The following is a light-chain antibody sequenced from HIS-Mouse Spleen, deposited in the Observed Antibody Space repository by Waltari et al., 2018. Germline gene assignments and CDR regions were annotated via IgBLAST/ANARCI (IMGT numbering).Light chain of an antibody. Sequence: QSALTQPASVSGSPGQSITLSCPGTSSDVGGYHYVSWYHHHPGKTPKLMIYDVSNRPSGVSNRFSGSKSGNTASLTISGLQAEDEADYYCSSYTSSSTWVFGGGTKLTVL. V-gene: IGLV2-14*03. CDR2: DVS. J-gene: IGLJ3*02. CDR1: SSDVGGYHY. CDR3: SSYTSSSTWV.